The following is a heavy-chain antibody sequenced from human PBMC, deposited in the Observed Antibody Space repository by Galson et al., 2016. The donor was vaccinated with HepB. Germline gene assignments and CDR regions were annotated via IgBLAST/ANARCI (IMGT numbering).Heavy chain of an antibody. D-gene: IGHD6-19*01. CDR3: ARMPGIAVAGSHFDY. CDR2: IYWDDDK. J-gene: IGHJ4*02. CDR1: GFSLTTSGVG. V-gene: IGHV2-5*02. Sequence: PALVKPTQTLTLTCTVSGFSLTTSGVGVGWIRQPPGKALEWLALIYWDDDKRYSPSLKSRISITKDTSKNQVVLTMTNMDPVDTPTYYCARMPGIAVAGSHFDYWGQGTLVTVSS.